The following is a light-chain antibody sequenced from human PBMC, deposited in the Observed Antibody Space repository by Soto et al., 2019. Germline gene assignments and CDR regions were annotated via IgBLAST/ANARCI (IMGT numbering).Light chain of an antibody. CDR1: QSVTTY. CDR2: DAS. Sequence: EILLTQSPSTLSVSPGERANISCRAIQSVTTYLAWYQQKPGQAPRLLIYDASDRATGIPARFSGSGSGTDFTLTISSLEPEDFAVYYCQQRSNWPPSITFGQGTRLEIK. J-gene: IGKJ5*01. V-gene: IGKV3-11*01. CDR3: QQRSNWPPSIT.